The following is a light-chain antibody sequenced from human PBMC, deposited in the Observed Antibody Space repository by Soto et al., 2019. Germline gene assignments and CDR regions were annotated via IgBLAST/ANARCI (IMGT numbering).Light chain of an antibody. CDR1: QSVSSH. V-gene: IGKV3-11*01. CDR3: QQRSNWTLT. CDR2: DAS. J-gene: IGKJ4*01. Sequence: EIVLTQSPATLSLSPGERATLSCRASQSVSSHLAWYQQKPGQAPRLLIYDASNRASGIPARFSGSGSGTDFTLTISSLEPEDFAVYYCQQRSNWTLTFGGGTKVDIK.